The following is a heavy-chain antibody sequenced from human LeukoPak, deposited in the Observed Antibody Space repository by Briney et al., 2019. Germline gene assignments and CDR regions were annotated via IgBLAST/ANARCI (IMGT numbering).Heavy chain of an antibody. CDR3: ARGRYMGV. CDR1: GGTFSSYA. J-gene: IGHJ6*03. V-gene: IGHV1-8*02. CDR2: MNPKSGDT. Sequence: ASVKVSCKASGGTFSSYATSWVRQAPGQGLEWMGWMNPKSGDTGYEQKFQGRITITRDSSISTVYMELSSLRSEDTALYYCARGRYMGVWGKGTTVTVSS.